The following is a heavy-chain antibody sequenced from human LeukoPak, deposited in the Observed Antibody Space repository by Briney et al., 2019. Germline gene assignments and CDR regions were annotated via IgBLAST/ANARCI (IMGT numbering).Heavy chain of an antibody. CDR2: INTNTGNP. V-gene: IGHV7-4-1*02. CDR3: ATEAGAAGGGYAFDI. Sequence: ASVKVSCKASGYTFTNYAMQWVRQAPGQELEWMGWINTNTGNPTYAQGFTGRFVFSLDTSVSTAYLQISSLKAEDTAVYYCATEAGAAGGGYAFDIWGQGTMVTVSS. D-gene: IGHD6-13*01. J-gene: IGHJ3*02. CDR1: GYTFTNYA.